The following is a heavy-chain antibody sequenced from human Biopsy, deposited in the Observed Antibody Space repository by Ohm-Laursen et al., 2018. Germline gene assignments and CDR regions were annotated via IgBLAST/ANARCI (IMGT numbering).Heavy chain of an antibody. J-gene: IGHJ5*02. D-gene: IGHD1-26*01. CDR3: ARERDP. V-gene: IGHV1-8*01. Sequence: ASVKVSCKTSGYTFTSYEINWVRQATGQGLEWMGWMNPDSGNTGYAQNFQGRVTMTRNTSISTAYMELSSLRSEDTAVYFCARERDPWGQGTLVTVSS. CDR1: GYTFTSYE. CDR2: MNPDSGNT.